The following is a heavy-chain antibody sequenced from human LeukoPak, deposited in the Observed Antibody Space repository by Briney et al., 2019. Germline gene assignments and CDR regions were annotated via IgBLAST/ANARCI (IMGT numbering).Heavy chain of an antibody. CDR1: GFTFSSYA. Sequence: GRSLRLSCAASGFTFSSYAMHWVRQAPGKGLEWVAVISYDGSNKYYADSVKGRFTISRDNSKNTLYLQMSSLRAVDTAVYYCAQAEKRESGHRFQHWGQGILVTVSS. CDR3: AQAEKRESGHRFQH. V-gene: IGHV3-30-3*02. D-gene: IGHD2-15*01. J-gene: IGHJ1*01. CDR2: ISYDGSNK.